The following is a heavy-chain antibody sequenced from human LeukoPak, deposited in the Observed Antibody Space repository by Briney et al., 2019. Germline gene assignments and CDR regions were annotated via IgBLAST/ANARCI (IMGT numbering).Heavy chain of an antibody. D-gene: IGHD7-27*01. J-gene: IGHJ4*02. CDR3: AKDSRLGIKDFYY. CDR1: GFTFSSSA. CDR2: ISASGGST. Sequence: GGSLRLSCAASGFTFSSSAMSWVRQVPGKGLEWVSGISASGGSTSYADSVRGRFTISRDNSKNTLYVQMNSLRDEDTAVYYCAKDSRLGIKDFYYWGQGTLVTTSS. V-gene: IGHV3-23*01.